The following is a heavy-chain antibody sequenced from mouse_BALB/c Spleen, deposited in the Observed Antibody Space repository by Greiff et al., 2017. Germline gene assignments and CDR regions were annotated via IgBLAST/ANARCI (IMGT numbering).Heavy chain of an antibody. CDR3: ARSYGPSWFAY. CDR2: ISSGGSYT. J-gene: IGHJ3*01. CDR1: GFTFSSYG. D-gene: IGHD1-2*01. Sequence: DVKLVESGGDLVKPGGSLKLSCAASGFTFSSYGMSWVRQTPDKRLEWVATISSGGSYTYYPDSVKGRFTISRDNAKNTLYLQMSSLKSEDTAMYYCARSYGPSWFAYWGQGTLVTVSA. V-gene: IGHV5-6*02.